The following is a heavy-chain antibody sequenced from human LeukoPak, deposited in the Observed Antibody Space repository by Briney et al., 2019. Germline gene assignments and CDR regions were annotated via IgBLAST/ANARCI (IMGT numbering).Heavy chain of an antibody. J-gene: IGHJ3*02. CDR1: GFDFSDFA. D-gene: IGHD3-16*01. V-gene: IGHV3-64*01. CDR2: ISSNGGST. CDR3: ARETRRGDAFDI. Sequence: PGGSLRLCCSASGFDFSDFAMHWVRQAPGKRLEYVSAISSNGGSTYYANSVKGRFTISRDKSKNTVYLKMGSLRAEDMAVYYCARETRRGDAFDIWGQGTMVTVSS.